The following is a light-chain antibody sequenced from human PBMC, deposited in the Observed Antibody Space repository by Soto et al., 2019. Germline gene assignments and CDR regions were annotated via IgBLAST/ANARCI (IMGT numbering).Light chain of an antibody. V-gene: IGLV6-57*02. J-gene: IGLJ1*01. CDR3: QSYDRSSLYV. CDR1: SGSVASNY. CDR2: GDN. Sequence: NFMLTQPHSLSESPGKTVTISCTGSSGSVASNYVHWYQRRPGSAPTIVIYGDNQRPSGVPDRFSGSIDSSSNSASLTISRLKTEDEADYFCQSYDRSSLYVFGTGTKV.